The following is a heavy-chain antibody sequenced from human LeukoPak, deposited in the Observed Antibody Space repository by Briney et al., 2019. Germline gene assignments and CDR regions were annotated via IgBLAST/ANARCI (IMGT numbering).Heavy chain of an antibody. V-gene: IGHV1-46*01. CDR2: INPSGGST. CDR1: GYTFTSYY. D-gene: IGHD6-13*01. CDR3: ATSSSWSPYYYFYMDV. J-gene: IGHJ6*03. Sequence: GASVKVSCKASGYTFTSYYMHWVRQAPGQGLEWMGIINPSGGSTSYAQKFQGRVTMTRDTSTSTVYMELSSLRSEDTAVYYCATSSSWSPYYYFYMDVWGKGTTVIVSS.